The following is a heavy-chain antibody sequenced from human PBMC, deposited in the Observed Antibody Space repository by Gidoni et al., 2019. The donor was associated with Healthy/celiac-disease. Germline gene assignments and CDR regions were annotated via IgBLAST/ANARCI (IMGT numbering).Heavy chain of an antibody. D-gene: IGHD2-15*01. Sequence: EVQLVESGGGLVQPGGSLRLSCAASGFPFSSYDLHWVRQATGKGLEWVSAIGTAGDTYYPGSVKGRFTISRENAKNSLYLQMNSLRAGDTAVYYCARVPFYCSGGSCSRGAFDIWGQGTMVTVSS. V-gene: IGHV3-13*04. CDR2: IGTAGDT. CDR1: GFPFSSYD. J-gene: IGHJ3*02. CDR3: ARVPFYCSGGSCSRGAFDI.